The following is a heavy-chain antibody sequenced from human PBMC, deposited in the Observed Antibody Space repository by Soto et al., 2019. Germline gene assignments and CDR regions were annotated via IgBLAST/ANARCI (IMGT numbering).Heavy chain of an antibody. Sequence: GGPRILSCAGSGFTFSSYAMSWVRPAPGEGLEWVSVIGGSGAPTYYGDTVKGRFTTSRDNSKHTLYLQTNSLRAEDKAVYYCAKEGKQLGGGYFDYWGQGTLVTVSS. CDR1: GFTFSSYA. V-gene: IGHV3-23*01. CDR3: AKEGKQLGGGYFDY. J-gene: IGHJ4*02. D-gene: IGHD6-13*01. CDR2: IGGSGAPT.